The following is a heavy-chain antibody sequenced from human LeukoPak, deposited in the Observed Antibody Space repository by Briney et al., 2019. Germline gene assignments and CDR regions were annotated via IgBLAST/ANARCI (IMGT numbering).Heavy chain of an antibody. CDR3: ARRLGITIFGVVIDDYFDY. V-gene: IGHV4-39*01. J-gene: IGHJ4*02. CDR2: IYYSGST. Sequence: SETLSLTCTVSGGSISSSSYYWGWIRQPPGNGLEWIGSIYYSGSTYYNPSLKSRVTISVDTSKNQFSLKLSSVTAADTAVYYCARRLGITIFGVVIDDYFDYWGQGTLVTVSS. D-gene: IGHD3-3*01. CDR1: GGSISSSSYY.